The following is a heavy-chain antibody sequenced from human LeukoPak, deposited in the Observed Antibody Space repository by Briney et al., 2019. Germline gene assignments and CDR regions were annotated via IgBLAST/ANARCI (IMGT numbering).Heavy chain of an antibody. J-gene: IGHJ4*02. CDR3: ARGAAAGY. CDR1: GFTLSSYF. V-gene: IGHV3-7*01. CDR2: IKQDGSEK. D-gene: IGHD6-13*01. Sequence: PGGSLRLSCAASGFTLSSYFMTWVRQAPGKGLEWVANIKQDGSEKYYVDSVKGRFTISRDNAKNSLYLQMNSLRAEDTAVYYCARGAAAGYWGQGTLVTVSS.